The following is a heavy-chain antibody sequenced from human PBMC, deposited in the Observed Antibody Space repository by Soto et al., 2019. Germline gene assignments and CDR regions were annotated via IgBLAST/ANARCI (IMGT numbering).Heavy chain of an antibody. CDR2: IIPIFGTA. V-gene: IGHV1-69*13. CDR3: ARSSSWELPRLGYFDY. Sequence: ASVKVSFKASGGTFSSYAISWVRQAPGQGLEWMGGIIPIFGTANYAQKFQGRVTITADESTSTAYMELSSLRSEDTAVYYCARSSSWELPRLGYFDYWGQGTLVTVSS. J-gene: IGHJ4*02. CDR1: GGTFSSYA. D-gene: IGHD1-26*01.